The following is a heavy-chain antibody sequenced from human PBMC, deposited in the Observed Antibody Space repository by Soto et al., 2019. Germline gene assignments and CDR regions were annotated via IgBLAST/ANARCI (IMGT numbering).Heavy chain of an antibody. CDR3: AGRPEIHPR. Sequence: QVHLQESGPGLVKPSETLSLTCAISGGSTSSSYWWTWVRQPPGEGLEWIGEIHRDGVTNYNSSLKRRPTLSRDQSRNQFSRSLTSVTAADAAVYFCAGRPEIHPRWGQGILVPVSS. D-gene: IGHD1-26*01. CDR2: IHRDGVT. CDR1: GGSTSSSYW. J-gene: IGHJ4*02. V-gene: IGHV4-4*02.